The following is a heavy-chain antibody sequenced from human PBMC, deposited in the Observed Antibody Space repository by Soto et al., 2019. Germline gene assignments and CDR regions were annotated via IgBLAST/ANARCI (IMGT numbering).Heavy chain of an antibody. Sequence: SVKVSCKASGFTFTSSAVQWVRQARGQRLEWIGWIVVGSGNTNYARKFQERVTITRDMSTSTAYMELSSLRSEDTAVYYCAADPTYYYDSSGYYQGPNWGQGTLVTVSS. D-gene: IGHD3-22*01. V-gene: IGHV1-58*01. CDR1: GFTFTSSA. CDR2: IVVGSGNT. J-gene: IGHJ4*02. CDR3: AADPTYYYDSSGYYQGPN.